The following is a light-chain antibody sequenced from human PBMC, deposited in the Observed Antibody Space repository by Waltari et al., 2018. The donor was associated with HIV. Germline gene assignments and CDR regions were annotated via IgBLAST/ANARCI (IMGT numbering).Light chain of an antibody. CDR2: RNN. CDR3: AAWDDSLSGLV. V-gene: IGLV1-47*01. Sequence: QSVLTQPPSASGTPGQRVTISCSGSSSNIGSNYGYWYQQLPGTAPKLLIYRNNQRPSGVPDRFSSSKSGTAAALAISGLRSEDEADYYCAAWDDSLSGLVFGGGTKVTVL. J-gene: IGLJ3*02. CDR1: SSNIGSNY.